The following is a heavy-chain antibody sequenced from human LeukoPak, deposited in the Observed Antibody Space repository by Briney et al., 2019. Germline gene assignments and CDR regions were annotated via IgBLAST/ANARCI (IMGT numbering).Heavy chain of an antibody. J-gene: IGHJ4*02. CDR3: SQENWCFSCFGH. Sequence: PSGTLSLTCSVSGGSITNYNWRCSVRQPPGQGLEWIGEISLTGLTHYNPSLESRVTVSLDKSKNQLSLNLTSVTAADTVVYYCSQENWCFSCFGHWGRGTLVTVLS. V-gene: IGHV4-4*02. D-gene: IGHD2-8*02. CDR2: ISLTGLT. CDR1: GGSITNYNW.